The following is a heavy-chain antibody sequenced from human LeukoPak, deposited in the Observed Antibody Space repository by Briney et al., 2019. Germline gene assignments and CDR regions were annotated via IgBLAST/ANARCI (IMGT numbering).Heavy chain of an antibody. CDR3: ARDRPSGSSWYVVDY. D-gene: IGHD6-13*01. CDR2: IYYSGST. Sequence: PSETLSLTCTVSGGSISSHYWSWIRQPPGKGLEWIGYIYYSGSTNYNPSLKSRVTISVDTSKNQFSLKLSSVTAADTAVYYCARDRPSGSSWYVVDYWGQGTLVTVSS. J-gene: IGHJ4*02. CDR1: GGSISSHY. V-gene: IGHV4-59*11.